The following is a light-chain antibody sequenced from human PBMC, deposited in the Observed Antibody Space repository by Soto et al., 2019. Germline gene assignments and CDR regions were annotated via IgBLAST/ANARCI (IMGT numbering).Light chain of an antibody. V-gene: IGKV1-13*02. CDR3: QQFNIYPFT. J-gene: IGKJ3*01. Sequence: AIHLTQSPSSLSASVGDRVTITCRASEDISTALSWYQQKPGQPPSVLVYDASNLKSGVPSRFGGSGSGTDFTLTIGSLQPEDFATYYCQQFNIYPFTFGPGTKVDIK. CDR2: DAS. CDR1: EDISTA.